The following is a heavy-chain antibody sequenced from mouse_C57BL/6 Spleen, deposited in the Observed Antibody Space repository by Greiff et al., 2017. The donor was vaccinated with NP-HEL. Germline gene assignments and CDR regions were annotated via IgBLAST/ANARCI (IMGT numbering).Heavy chain of an antibody. CDR2: INPYNGDT. CDR3: ARSYGSSYRYFDV. V-gene: IGHV1-20*01. D-gene: IGHD1-1*01. CDR1: GYSFTGYF. J-gene: IGHJ1*03. Sequence: VQLQQSGPELVKPGDSVKISCKASGYSFTGYFMNWVMQSHGKSLEWIGRINPYNGDTFYNQKFKGKATLTVDKSSSTAHMERRSLTSEDSAVYYCARSYGSSYRYFDVWGTGTTVTVAS.